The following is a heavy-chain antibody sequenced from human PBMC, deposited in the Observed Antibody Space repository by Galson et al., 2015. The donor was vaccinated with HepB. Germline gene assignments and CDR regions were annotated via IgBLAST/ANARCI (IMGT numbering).Heavy chain of an antibody. D-gene: IGHD3-3*01. J-gene: IGHJ4*02. CDR1: GFTFSNYK. CDR2: ISSTSSTI. Sequence: SLRLSCAASGFTFSNYKMNWVRQAPGKGLEWVSYISSTSSTIYYADSVKGRFTISRDNAKNSLYLQMNSLRDEDTAVYYCARDLRYFHSWSSSYYFDFWGQGTLVTVSS. CDR3: ARDLRYFHSWSSSYYFDF. V-gene: IGHV3-48*02.